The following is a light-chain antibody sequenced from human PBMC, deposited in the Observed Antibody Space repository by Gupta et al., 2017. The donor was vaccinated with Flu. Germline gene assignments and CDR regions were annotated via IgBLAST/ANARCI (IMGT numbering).Light chain of an antibody. V-gene: IGLV2-8*01. CDR3: SSYAGSNNYV. CDR1: SSDVGGYNY. CDR2: EVS. J-gene: IGLJ1*01. Sequence: SVTISCTGTSSDVGGYNYVSWHQQHPGKAPKLMIYEVSKRPSGVPDRFSGSKSGNTASLTVSGLQAEDEADYYCSSYAGSNNYVFGTGTKVTVL.